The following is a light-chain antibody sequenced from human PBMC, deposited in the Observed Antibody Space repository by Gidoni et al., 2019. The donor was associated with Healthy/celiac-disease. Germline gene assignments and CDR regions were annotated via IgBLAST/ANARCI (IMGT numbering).Light chain of an antibody. CDR1: QSVLYSSNNKNY. CDR2: WAS. V-gene: IGKV4-1*01. Sequence: DIVMTQSPDSLAVSLGERATINCKSSQSVLYSSNNKNYLAWYQQKPGQPPKLLIYWASTRESVVPDRFSGSGSGTDFTLTISSLQAEDVAVYYCQQYYSTPPYTFXXXTKLEIK. J-gene: IGKJ2*01. CDR3: QQYYSTPPYT.